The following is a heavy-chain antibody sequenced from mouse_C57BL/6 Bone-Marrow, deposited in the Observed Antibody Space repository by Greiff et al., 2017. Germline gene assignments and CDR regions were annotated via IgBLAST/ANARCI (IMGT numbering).Heavy chain of an antibody. Sequence: VQLQQPGAELVKPGASVKMSCKASGYTFTSYWITWVKQRPGQGLEWIGDIYPGSGSTNYNEKFKSKATLTVDTSSSTAYMQLSSLTSEDSAVYYCAREGSLYYGYEDAMDYWGQGTSVTVSS. CDR1: GYTFTSYW. V-gene: IGHV1-55*01. D-gene: IGHD2-2*01. CDR3: AREGSLYYGYEDAMDY. CDR2: IYPGSGST. J-gene: IGHJ4*01.